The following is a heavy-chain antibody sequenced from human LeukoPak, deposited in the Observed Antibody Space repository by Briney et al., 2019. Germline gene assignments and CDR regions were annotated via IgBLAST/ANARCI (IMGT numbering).Heavy chain of an antibody. CDR2: ISTGSSYI. V-gene: IGHV3-21*01. D-gene: IGHD2-21*01. J-gene: IGHJ4*02. Sequence: GGSLRLSCAASGFTFSSYSMNWVPQAPGKGLEWGSSISTGSSYIFYADSVKGRFTISRDNAKTSLYLQMNSLRAEDTAVYYCARLLAIRLPADYWGQGTLVTVSS. CDR1: GFTFSSYS. CDR3: ARLLAIRLPADY.